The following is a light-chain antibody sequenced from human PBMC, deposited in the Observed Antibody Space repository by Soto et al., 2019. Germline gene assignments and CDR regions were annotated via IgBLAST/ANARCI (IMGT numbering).Light chain of an antibody. Sequence: DIQMTQSPSTLSASVGDIVTIICRASQSITSWLAWYQQKRGKAPKLLIYDASSLESGVPSRFSGSGSGTEFTLAISSLQPDDFASYYCQQYNSYPWTFGQGTKVDIK. CDR3: QQYNSYPWT. CDR2: DAS. J-gene: IGKJ1*01. CDR1: QSITSW. V-gene: IGKV1-5*02.